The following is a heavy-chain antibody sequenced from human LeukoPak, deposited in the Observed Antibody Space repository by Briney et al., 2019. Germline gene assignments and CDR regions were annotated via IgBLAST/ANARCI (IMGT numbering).Heavy chain of an antibody. D-gene: IGHD3-9*01. CDR2: IKQDGSEK. V-gene: IGHV3-7*01. CDR1: GFTFSSYW. J-gene: IGHJ4*02. CDR3: ARVEGAGYFDPYFDY. Sequence: GGSLRLSCAASGFTFSSYWMSWVRQAPGKGLEWVANIKQDGSEKYYVDSVKGRFTISRDNAKNSLYLQMNSLRAEDTAVYYCARVEGAGYFDPYFDYWGQGTLVTVSS.